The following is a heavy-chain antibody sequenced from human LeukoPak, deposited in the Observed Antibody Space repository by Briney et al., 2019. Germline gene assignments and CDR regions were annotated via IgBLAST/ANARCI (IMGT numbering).Heavy chain of an antibody. CDR2: ISGSGGTT. V-gene: IGHV3-23*01. J-gene: IGHJ4*02. D-gene: IGHD1-26*01. Sequence: PGGSLRLSCAASGFTFSSYAMSWVRQAPGKGLEWVSVISGSGGTTYYAGSVKGRFTISRDNSKNTLYLQMNSLRAEDTAVYYCAKETLYSGSYWSFDSWGQGTLVTVSS. CDR3: AKETLYSGSYWSFDS. CDR1: GFTFSSYA.